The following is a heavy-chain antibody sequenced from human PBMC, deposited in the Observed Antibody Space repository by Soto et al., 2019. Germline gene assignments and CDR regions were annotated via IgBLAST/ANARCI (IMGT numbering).Heavy chain of an antibody. D-gene: IGHD3-16*01. CDR2: INHTGAT. CDR1: GGPSRGYY. Sequence: QVQLQQWGAGLLKPSETLSLTCAVDGGPSRGYYWSWVRQSPGKGLEGIGEINHTGATNYSPTLRSRVTISEETSKNQFSLKMRSVTAADSAVYYCTRSSGGALLYYYGMDVWGQGTTSPSP. V-gene: IGHV4-34*01. CDR3: TRSSGGALLYYYGMDV. J-gene: IGHJ6*02.